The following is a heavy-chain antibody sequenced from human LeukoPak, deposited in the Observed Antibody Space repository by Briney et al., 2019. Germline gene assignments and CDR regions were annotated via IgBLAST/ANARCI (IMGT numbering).Heavy chain of an antibody. Sequence: PGGSLRLSCAASGFTFSSYEMNWGRQAPGKGLEWVSYISSSGSTIYYADSVKGRFTISRDNAKNSLYLQMNSLRAEDTAVYYCAREAAYCGGDCPFDYWGQGTLVTVSS. J-gene: IGHJ4*02. CDR3: AREAAYCGGDCPFDY. CDR2: ISSSGSTI. D-gene: IGHD2-21*02. CDR1: GFTFSSYE. V-gene: IGHV3-48*03.